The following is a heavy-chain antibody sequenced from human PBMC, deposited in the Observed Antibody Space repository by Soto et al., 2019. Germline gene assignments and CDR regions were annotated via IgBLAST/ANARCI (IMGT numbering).Heavy chain of an antibody. D-gene: IGHD1-26*01. CDR3: ARASGSRLFDY. CDR1: GFTVSSEY. CDR2: IYSGGNT. V-gene: IGHV3-53*01. Sequence: GGSLRLSCAASGFTVSSEYMSWARQAPGKGLEWVSVIYSGGNTYYADSVKGRFTISRDTSKNTLHLQMNSLRAEDTAVYYCARASGSRLFDYWGQGALVTVYS. J-gene: IGHJ4*02.